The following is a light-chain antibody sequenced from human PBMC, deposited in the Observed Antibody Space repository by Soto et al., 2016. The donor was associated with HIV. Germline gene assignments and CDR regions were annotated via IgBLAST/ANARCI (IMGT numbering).Light chain of an antibody. Sequence: DVQMTQSPSTLSASVGDRVTITCRASQSISSWLAWYQQKPGKAPKLLIYKASSLESGVPSRFSGSGSGTEFTLTISSLQPDDFATYYCQQYNSYPGTFGGGTKVEIK. V-gene: IGKV1-5*03. CDR2: KAS. CDR3: QQYNSYPGT. CDR1: QSISSW. J-gene: IGKJ4*01.